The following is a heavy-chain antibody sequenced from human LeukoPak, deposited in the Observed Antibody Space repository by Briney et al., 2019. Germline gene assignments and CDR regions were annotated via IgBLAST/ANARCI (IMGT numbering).Heavy chain of an antibody. CDR2: ISTYSGDT. CDR3: ARVSSTSWYAAIDS. D-gene: IGHD2-2*01. Sequence: ASVKVSCRASGYSFTNYGITWVRQAPGQGLEWMGWISTYSGDTNYVQSLQGRVTLTRDTSATTAYMEMGSLRPDDTAVYYCARVSSTSWYAAIDSWGQGTLVTVSS. J-gene: IGHJ4*02. V-gene: IGHV1-18*01. CDR1: GYSFTNYG.